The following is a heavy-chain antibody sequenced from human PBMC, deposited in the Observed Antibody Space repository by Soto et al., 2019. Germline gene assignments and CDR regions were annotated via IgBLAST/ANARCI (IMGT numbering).Heavy chain of an antibody. CDR1: GFTFDDYA. Sequence: EVQLVESGGGLVQPGRSLRLSCAASGFTFDDYAMHWVRQVPGKGLEWVSGINWNRGSIGYGDSVKGRFSISRDNAKNFMHLQMNSLSAEDTAFYYCVKDESIKWYIGRFRHWGQVTLVIVSS. J-gene: IGHJ1*01. V-gene: IGHV3-9*01. D-gene: IGHD1-1*01. CDR2: INWNRGSI. CDR3: VKDESIKWYIGRFRH.